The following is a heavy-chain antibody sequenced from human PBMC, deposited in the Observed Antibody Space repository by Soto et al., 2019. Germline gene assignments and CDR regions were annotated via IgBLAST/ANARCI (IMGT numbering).Heavy chain of an antibody. CDR3: AKLTYPSDSTGYYYERVSCWIDS. CDR2: ISASGGTA. CDR1: GFMFSSYA. D-gene: IGHD3-22*01. Sequence: EVQLLESGGGLIQPGGSLRLSCAASGFMFSSYAMSWVRQAPGKGLEWVSSISASGGTANLADSVEGRCTISRDNSKSKLDLQMNSRGAEDTACYYCAKLTYPSDSTGYYYERVSCWIDSWGQGTLGTVSS. J-gene: IGHJ5*01. V-gene: IGHV3-23*01.